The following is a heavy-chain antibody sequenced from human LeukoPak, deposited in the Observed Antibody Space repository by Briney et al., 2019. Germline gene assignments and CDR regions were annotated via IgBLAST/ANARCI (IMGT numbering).Heavy chain of an antibody. V-gene: IGHV4-39*01. J-gene: IGHJ5*02. Sequence: SETLSLTCAVSGGSISSSSYYWGWIRQPPGKGLEWIGSIYYSGSTYYNPSLKSRVTISVDTSKNQFSLKLSSVTAADTAVYYCASHPYSGRTNWFDPWGPGNPGHRLL. CDR1: GGSISSSSYY. D-gene: IGHD1-26*01. CDR3: ASHPYSGRTNWFDP. CDR2: IYYSGST.